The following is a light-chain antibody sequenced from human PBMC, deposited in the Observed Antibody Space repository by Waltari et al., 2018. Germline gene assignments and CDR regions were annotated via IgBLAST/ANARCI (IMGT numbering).Light chain of an antibody. J-gene: IGKJ1*01. Sequence: DIQMTQSPSTLSASVGDRVTITCRARQSISSWLAWYQQKPGKAPKRLINKASNLESGVPSRFSGSGSGTEFTLTIISLQPDDFATYYCQQYNSYWTFGQGTKVEIK. CDR2: KAS. CDR1: QSISSW. V-gene: IGKV1-5*03. CDR3: QQYNSYWT.